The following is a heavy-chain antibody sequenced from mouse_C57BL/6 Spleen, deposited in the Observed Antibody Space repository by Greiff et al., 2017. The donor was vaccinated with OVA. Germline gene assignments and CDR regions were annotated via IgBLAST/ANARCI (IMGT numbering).Heavy chain of an antibody. J-gene: IGHJ2*01. Sequence: DVQLQESGPGMVKPSQSLSLTCTVTGYSITSGYDWHWIRHFPGNKLEWMGYISYSGSTNYNPSLKSRISITHDTSKNHFFLKLNSVTTEDTATYYCARGGLGGNFDYWGQGTTLTVSS. CDR2: ISYSGST. CDR3: ARGGLGGNFDY. CDR1: GYSITSGYD. V-gene: IGHV3-1*01.